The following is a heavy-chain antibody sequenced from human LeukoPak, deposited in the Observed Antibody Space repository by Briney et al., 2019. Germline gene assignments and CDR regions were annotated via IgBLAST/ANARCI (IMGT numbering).Heavy chain of an antibody. Sequence: PGGSLRLSCAASGFTFSSYAVSWVRQAPGKGLEWVSGISGSGGSTYYADSVKGRFTISRDNSKNTLYLQMNSPRAEDTGVYYCTNRISSTTSLGSYWGRGTLVTVSS. CDR2: ISGSGGST. CDR1: GFTFSSYA. D-gene: IGHD2-2*01. J-gene: IGHJ4*02. CDR3: TNRISSTTSLGSY. V-gene: IGHV3-23*01.